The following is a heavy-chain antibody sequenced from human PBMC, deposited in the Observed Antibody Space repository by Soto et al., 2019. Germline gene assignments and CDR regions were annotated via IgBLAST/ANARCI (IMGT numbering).Heavy chain of an antibody. Sequence: GGSLRLSCTASGFNFSRFWTHWVRQVPGRGLVWVSHINSDGSRTSYADSVKGRFTISSDNAKNTLYLQMNSLRAEDTAVYYCARDLSSCSSARCYSFYYGVDVWGQGTTVTVSS. CDR1: GFNFSRFW. J-gene: IGHJ6*02. V-gene: IGHV3-74*01. CDR3: ARDLSSCSSARCYSFYYGVDV. CDR2: INSDGSRT. D-gene: IGHD2-2*01.